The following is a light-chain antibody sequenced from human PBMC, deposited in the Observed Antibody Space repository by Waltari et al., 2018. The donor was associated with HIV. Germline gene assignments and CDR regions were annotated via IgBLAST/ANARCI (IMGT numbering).Light chain of an antibody. V-gene: IGLV2-11*01. Sequence: QPPLTQSRLVSGSPGQSITIPCTGTSNDVGAYNYVSWYQQHPGRAPKLLIFELNRRPSGVPDRFSGSKSGNTASLTISGLQAEDEADYYCCSSAGRYTFVFGTGTKVTVL. CDR2: ELN. J-gene: IGLJ1*01. CDR1: SNDVGAYNY. CDR3: CSSAGRYTFV.